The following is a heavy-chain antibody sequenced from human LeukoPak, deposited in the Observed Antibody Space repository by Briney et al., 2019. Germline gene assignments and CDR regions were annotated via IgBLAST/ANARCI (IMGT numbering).Heavy chain of an antibody. D-gene: IGHD2-15*01. CDR1: GFTFSNAW. Sequence: GGSLRLSCAASGFTFSNAWMSWVRQAPGKGLEWVGRIKSKTDGGTTDYAAPVKGRFTISRDDSKNTLYLQMNSLKTEDTAVYYCTTHWRIPDYYYYYMDVWGKGTTVTVSS. CDR3: TTHWRIPDYYYYYMDV. CDR2: IKSKTDGGTT. J-gene: IGHJ6*03. V-gene: IGHV3-15*01.